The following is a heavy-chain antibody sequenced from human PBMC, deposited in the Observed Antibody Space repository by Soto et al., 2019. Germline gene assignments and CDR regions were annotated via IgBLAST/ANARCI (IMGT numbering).Heavy chain of an antibody. J-gene: IGHJ6*02. CDR2: IYWDGDE. CDR3: ASAWDGDQYYNAMGV. Sequence: QITLKESGPTLVRPNQTLTLTCTFSGFSLSTSVVGVGRIRLPPGRALEWLALIYWDGDERYSPSLRSRLTISKDLSKNQAVLTMTNMDPVDTATYFSASAWDGDQYYNAMGVWGHGTTVTVSS. CDR1: GFSLSTSVVG. D-gene: IGHD1-26*01. V-gene: IGHV2-5*02.